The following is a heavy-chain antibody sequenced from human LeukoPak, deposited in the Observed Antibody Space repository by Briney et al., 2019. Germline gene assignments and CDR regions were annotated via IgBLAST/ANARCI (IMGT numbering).Heavy chain of an antibody. CDR3: AGNSITMIVVVETMYWYFDL. Sequence: SETLSLTCTVSGGSISSSSYYWGWIRQPPGKGLEWIGSIYYSGSTYYNPSLKSRVTISVDTSKNQFSLKLSSVTAADTAVYYCAGNSITMIVVVETMYWYFDLWGRGTLVTVSS. V-gene: IGHV4-39*01. J-gene: IGHJ2*01. CDR2: IYYSGST. CDR1: GGSISSSSYY. D-gene: IGHD3-22*01.